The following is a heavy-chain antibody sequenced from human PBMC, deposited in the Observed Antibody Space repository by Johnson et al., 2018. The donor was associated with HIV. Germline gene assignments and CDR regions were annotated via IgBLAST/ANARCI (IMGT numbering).Heavy chain of an antibody. CDR3: AKVKLELRYGAFDI. J-gene: IGHJ3*02. CDR1: GFTFSSYA. Sequence: QVQLVESGGGVVQPGRSLRLSCAASGFTFSSYAMHWVRQAPGKGLEWVAVISYDGTNKYYADSVKGRFTISREHSKNTLYLQMNSLRAEDTAVYYCAKVKLELRYGAFDIWGQGTMVTVSS. V-gene: IGHV3-30*04. D-gene: IGHD1-7*01. CDR2: ISYDGTNK.